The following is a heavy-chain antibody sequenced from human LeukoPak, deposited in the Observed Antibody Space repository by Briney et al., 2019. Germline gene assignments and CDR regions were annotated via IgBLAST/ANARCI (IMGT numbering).Heavy chain of an antibody. CDR1: GFTFNTYA. CDR2: ISFDGSDK. CDR3: ARGPYFGSGSYIAGGGMDV. J-gene: IGHJ6*02. D-gene: IGHD3-10*01. Sequence: GGSLRLSCAASGFTFNTYAMHWVRQTPDTGLEWVAVISFDGSDKYYADSVKGRFTLSGDNSRSTLFLAMNSLRVDDTAVYYCARGPYFGSGSYIAGGGMDVWGQGNTVTVSS. V-gene: IGHV3-30-3*01.